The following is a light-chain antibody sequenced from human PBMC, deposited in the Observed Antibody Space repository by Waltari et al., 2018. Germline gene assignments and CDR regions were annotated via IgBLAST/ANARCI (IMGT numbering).Light chain of an antibody. V-gene: IGKV3-20*01. CDR3: QQYGSSPMYT. Sequence: EIVLTQSPATMSLSPVDRATLSCRASQSVSSSYLAWYQQKPGQAPRLLIYGASSRATGIPDRFSGSGSGTDFTLTISRLEPEDFAVYYCQQYGSSPMYTFGQGTKLEIK. CDR1: QSVSSSY. CDR2: GAS. J-gene: IGKJ2*01.